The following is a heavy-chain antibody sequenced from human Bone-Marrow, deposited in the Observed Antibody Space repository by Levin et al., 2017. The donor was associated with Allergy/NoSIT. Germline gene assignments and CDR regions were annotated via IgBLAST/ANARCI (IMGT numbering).Heavy chain of an antibody. CDR1: GFIFSNYD. D-gene: IGHD4-11*01. CDR3: VRELLDHGLQGHYYYGVEI. J-gene: IGHJ6*02. Sequence: PGGSLRLSCAASGFIFSNYDFHWVRQATGKHLEWVSAIGAGADTYYSDSVKGRFTISRENAKNSLYLQMNSLGAGDTAVYYCVRELLDHGLQGHYYYGVEIWGQGTTVTVSS. V-gene: IGHV3-13*01. CDR2: IGAGADT.